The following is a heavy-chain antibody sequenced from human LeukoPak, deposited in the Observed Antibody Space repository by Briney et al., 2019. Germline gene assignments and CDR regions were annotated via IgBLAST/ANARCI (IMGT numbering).Heavy chain of an antibody. CDR2: ISYDGSNK. CDR1: GFTFSSYA. J-gene: IGHJ5*02. CDR3: ARHGSSGWYWTVTNWFDP. D-gene: IGHD6-19*01. V-gene: IGHV3-30-3*01. Sequence: GGSLRLSCAASGFTFSSYAMSWVRQAPGKGLEWVAVISYDGSNKYYADSVKGRFTISRDNSKNTLYLQMNSLRAEDTAVYYCARHGSSGWYWTVTNWFDPWGQGTLVTVSS.